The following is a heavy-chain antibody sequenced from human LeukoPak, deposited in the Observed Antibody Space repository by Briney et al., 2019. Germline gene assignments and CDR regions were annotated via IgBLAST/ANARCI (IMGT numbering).Heavy chain of an antibody. D-gene: IGHD6-19*01. V-gene: IGHV5-51*01. Sequence: GESLKISCEASGYSFTSYWIGWVRQMPGKGLEWMGIINPGDSDTRYSPSFQGQVTISADKSISTVYLQWSSLKASDTAMYYCAGAGGQWVPVYWGQGTLVTVSS. CDR3: AGAGGQWVPVY. CDR2: INPGDSDT. J-gene: IGHJ4*02. CDR1: GYSFTSYW.